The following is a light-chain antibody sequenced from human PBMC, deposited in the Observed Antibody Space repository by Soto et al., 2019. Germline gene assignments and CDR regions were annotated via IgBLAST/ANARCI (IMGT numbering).Light chain of an antibody. CDR2: GAS. Sequence: EIVLTQSPDTLSLSPGERATLSCRASQSVSSNYLAWYQQKPGQAPRLLIYGASSRATGIPDRFSGSGSGTDFTLTISRLEPEDFAVYYCQQYGTSPWTFGHGTKVEIK. CDR3: QQYGTSPWT. V-gene: IGKV3-20*01. CDR1: QSVSSNY. J-gene: IGKJ1*01.